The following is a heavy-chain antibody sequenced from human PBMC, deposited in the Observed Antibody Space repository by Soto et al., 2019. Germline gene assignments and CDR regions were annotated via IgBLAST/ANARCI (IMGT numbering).Heavy chain of an antibody. V-gene: IGHV1-69*13. CDR2: IIPIFGTA. CDR1: GGTFSSYA. D-gene: IGHD6-6*01. CDR3: ARETARLTYNWFDP. Sequence: SVKVSYKASGGTFSSYAISWVRQAPGQGLEWMGGIIPIFGTANYAQKFQGRVTITADESTSTAYMELSSLRSEDTAVYYCARETARLTYNWFDPWGQGTLVTVSS. J-gene: IGHJ5*02.